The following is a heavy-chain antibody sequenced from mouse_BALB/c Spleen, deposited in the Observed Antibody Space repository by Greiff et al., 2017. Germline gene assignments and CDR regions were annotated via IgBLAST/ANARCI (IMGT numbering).Heavy chain of an antibody. D-gene: IGHD2-1*01. CDR3: ARFIYGNYAMDY. CDR1: GDSITSGY. V-gene: IGHV3-8*02. CDR2: ISYSGST. J-gene: IGHJ4*01. Sequence: EVMLVESGPSLVKPSQTLSLTCSVTGDSITSGYWNWIRKFPGNKLEYMGYISYSGSTYYNPSLKSRISITRDTSKNQYYLQLNSVTTEDTATYYCARFIYGNYAMDYWGQGTSVTVSS.